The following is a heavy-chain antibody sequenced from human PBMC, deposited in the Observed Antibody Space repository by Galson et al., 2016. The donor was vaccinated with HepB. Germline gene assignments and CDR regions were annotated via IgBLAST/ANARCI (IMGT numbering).Heavy chain of an antibody. CDR1: GYTFTRNA. D-gene: IGHD1-26*01. V-gene: IGHV1-3*01. CDR2: INGGNGKT. CDR3: ARVPVVGATGFPSLLWFDP. Sequence: SVKVSCKASGYTFTRNALHWVRQAPGQRFEWMGWINGGNGKTEYSQKFQGRVTITMDTSASTGYMELSGLRSEDTAVYYCARVPVVGATGFPSLLWFDPWGQGTLVTVSS. J-gene: IGHJ5*02.